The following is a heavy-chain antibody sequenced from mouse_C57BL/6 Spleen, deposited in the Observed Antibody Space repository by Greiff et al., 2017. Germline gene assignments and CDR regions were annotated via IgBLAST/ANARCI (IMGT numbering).Heavy chain of an antibody. CDR3: ARFYGSRYYFDY. Sequence: QVQLQQPGAELVMPGASVKLSCKASGYTFTSYWMHWVKQRPGQGLEWIGEIDPSDSYTNYNQKFKGKSTLTVDKSSSTAYMQLSSLTSEDSAVYYCARFYGSRYYFDYWGQGTTLTVSS. D-gene: IGHD1-1*01. CDR2: IDPSDSYT. V-gene: IGHV1-69*01. J-gene: IGHJ2*01. CDR1: GYTFTSYW.